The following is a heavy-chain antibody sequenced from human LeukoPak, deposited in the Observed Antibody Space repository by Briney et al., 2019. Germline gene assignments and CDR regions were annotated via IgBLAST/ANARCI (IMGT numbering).Heavy chain of an antibody. CDR1: GDTFSSYA. CDR2: INPIFGTA. V-gene: IGHV1-69*01. J-gene: IGHJ4*02. Sequence: ASVKVSCKASGDTFSSYAISWVRQAPGQGLEWMGGINPIFGTANYAQKFQGRVTITADESTSTAYMELSSLRSEDTAVYYCARVSPGICFDYWGQGTLVTVSS. CDR3: ARVSPGICFDY. D-gene: IGHD1-26*01.